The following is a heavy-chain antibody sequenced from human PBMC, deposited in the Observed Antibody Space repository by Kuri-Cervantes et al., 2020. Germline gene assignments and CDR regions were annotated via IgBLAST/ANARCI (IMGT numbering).Heavy chain of an antibody. CDR3: ARAKLYGSGTNWFDP. V-gene: IGHV1-69*06. CDR2: IIPIFGTA. J-gene: IGHJ5*02. CDR1: GGTFSSYA. D-gene: IGHD3-10*01. Sequence: SAVTVSCKASGGTFSSYAISWLRQAPGQGLEWMGGIIPIFGTANYAQKFQGRVTITADKSTSTAYMELSSLRSEDTAVYYCARAKLYGSGTNWFDPWGQGTLVTVSS.